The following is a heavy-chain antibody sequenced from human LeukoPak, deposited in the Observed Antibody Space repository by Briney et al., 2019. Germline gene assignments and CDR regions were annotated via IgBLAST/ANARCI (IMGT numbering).Heavy chain of an antibody. V-gene: IGHV3-23*01. CDR3: AKDLGGYCSGGSCYEGVNWFDP. CDR2: ISGNGGST. Sequence: GGSLRLSCAVSGLTLSNCGMSWVRQAPGKGLEWVSAISGNGGSTYYADSVKGRFTISRDNSKNTLYLQMNSLRAEDTAVYNCAKDLGGYCSGGSCYEGVNWFDPWGQGTLVTVSS. D-gene: IGHD2-15*01. CDR1: GLTLSNCG. J-gene: IGHJ5*02.